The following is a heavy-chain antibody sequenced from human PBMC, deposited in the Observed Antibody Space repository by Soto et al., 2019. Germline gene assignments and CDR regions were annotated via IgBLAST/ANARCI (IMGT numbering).Heavy chain of an antibody. CDR1: GYTFTGYY. CDR3: ARGPPEDSVVVVAASGHPFDI. V-gene: IGHV1-2*04. D-gene: IGHD2-15*01. Sequence: ASVKVSCKASGYTFTGYYMHWVRQAPGQGLEWMGWINPNSGGTNYAQKFQGWVTMTRDTSISTAYMELSRLRSDDTAVYYCARGPPEDSVVVVAASGHPFDICGQGTRVTVPS. J-gene: IGHJ3*02. CDR2: INPNSGGT.